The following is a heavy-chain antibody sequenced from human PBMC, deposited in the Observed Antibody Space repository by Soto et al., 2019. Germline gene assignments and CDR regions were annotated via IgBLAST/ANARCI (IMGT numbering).Heavy chain of an antibody. CDR2: IYHNGTT. CDR1: GGSLSSGDYY. CDR3: ARDVRPSHTYWFDP. D-gene: IGHD2-8*01. Sequence: QVQLQESGPGLVTPSQTLALTCTVSGGSLSSGDYYWSWVRQHPGKGLEWIGYIYHNGTTYYNPSLKSRVTLSVDTSKHQFALKLSSVYGAATAVDSCARDVRPSHTYWFDPWGQGTQVTVSS. J-gene: IGHJ5*02. V-gene: IGHV4-31*03.